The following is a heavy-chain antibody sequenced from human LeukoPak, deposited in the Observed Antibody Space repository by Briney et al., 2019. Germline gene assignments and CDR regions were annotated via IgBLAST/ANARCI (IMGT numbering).Heavy chain of an antibody. D-gene: IGHD3-3*01. CDR1: GGSITSYY. V-gene: IGHV4-34*01. J-gene: IGHJ4*02. Sequence: PSETLSLTCTVSGGSITSYYWSWIRQPPGKGLEWIGEINHSGSTNYNPSLKSRVTISVDTSKNQFSLKLSSVTAADTAVYYCARDDFWSGYSFDYWGQGTLVTVSS. CDR3: ARDDFWSGYSFDY. CDR2: INHSGST.